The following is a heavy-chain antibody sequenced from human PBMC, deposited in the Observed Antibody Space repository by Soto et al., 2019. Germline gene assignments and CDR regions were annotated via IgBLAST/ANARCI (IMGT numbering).Heavy chain of an antibody. J-gene: IGHJ4*02. Sequence: QVQLVQSGPEVKMPGASVKVSCKTSGYTFTAYGLAWLRQAPGQRPEWMGWVSTNDDRTNYAQKFQGRVTMTTDRSTTTTYMELRSLRADDTAVYYCTRELNTESSAYYSFASWGQGTLVTVSS. CDR1: GYTFTAYG. CDR3: TRELNTESSAYYSFAS. D-gene: IGHD3-22*01. CDR2: VSTNDDRT. V-gene: IGHV1-18*01.